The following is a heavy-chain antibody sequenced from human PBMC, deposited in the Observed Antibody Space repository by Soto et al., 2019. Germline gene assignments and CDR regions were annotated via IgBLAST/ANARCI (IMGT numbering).Heavy chain of an antibody. V-gene: IGHV3-30*09. J-gene: IGHJ6*02. CDR2: ISYDGSNK. CDR3: ARDRSLTIFGVEARGGMDV. D-gene: IGHD3-3*01. Sequence: GGSLRLSCAASGFTFSSYAMHWVRQAPGKGLEWVAVISYDGSNKYYADSVKGRFAISRDNSKNTLYLQMNSLRAEDTAVYYCARDRSLTIFGVEARGGMDVWGQGTTVTVSS. CDR1: GFTFSSYA.